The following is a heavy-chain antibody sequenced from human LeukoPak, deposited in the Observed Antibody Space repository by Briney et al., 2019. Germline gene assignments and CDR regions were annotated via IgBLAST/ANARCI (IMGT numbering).Heavy chain of an antibody. Sequence: GGSLRLSCAASGFTFSSSWMTWVRQAPGKGLEWVANIKQGGSERYYVDSVKGRFTISRDNAENSLYLQMNSLRAEDTAVYYCARAKLGGTFFDIWGQGTMITVSS. D-gene: IGHD7-27*01. CDR2: IKQGGSER. CDR1: GFTFSSSW. J-gene: IGHJ3*02. CDR3: ARAKLGGTFFDI. V-gene: IGHV3-7*04.